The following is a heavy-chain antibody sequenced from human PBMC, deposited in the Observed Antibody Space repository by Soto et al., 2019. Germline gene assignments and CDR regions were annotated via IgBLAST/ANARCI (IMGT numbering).Heavy chain of an antibody. J-gene: IGHJ6*02. D-gene: IGHD3-22*01. CDR3: ARGGYYDSSGYYYHNGMDV. CDR1: GFTFSSYG. Sequence: PGGSLRLSCAASGFTFSSYGMHWVRQAPGKGLEGVAVIWYDGSNKYYADSVKGRFTISRDNSKNTLYLQMNSLRAEDTAVYYCARGGYYDSSGYYYHNGMDVWGQGTTVTVSS. CDR2: IWYDGSNK. V-gene: IGHV3-30*19.